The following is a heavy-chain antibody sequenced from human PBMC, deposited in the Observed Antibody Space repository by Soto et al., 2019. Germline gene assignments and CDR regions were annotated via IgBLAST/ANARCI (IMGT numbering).Heavy chain of an antibody. V-gene: IGHV1-18*04. CDR3: VRDQKYFRVNGNWFDS. J-gene: IGHJ5*01. CDR1: GYTSADFC. CDR2: VSGNNGAS. Sequence: ASVKVSCKASGYTSADFCISWVRHVPGQGLERMWWVSGNNGASNPAPKVQCRITMTLDTSTGVSYMALRSLRSDDTAIYYCVRDQKYFRVNGNWFDSWGQGTLVTVSS. D-gene: IGHD2-2*01.